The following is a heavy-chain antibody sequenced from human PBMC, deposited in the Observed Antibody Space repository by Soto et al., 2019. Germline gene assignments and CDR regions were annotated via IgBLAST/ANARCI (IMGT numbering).Heavy chain of an antibody. CDR2: INPNSGGT. D-gene: IGHD6-6*01. V-gene: IGHV1-2*04. CDR3: ARSRGGIAARPGYYYYMDV. J-gene: IGHJ6*03. Sequence: GASVKVSCKASGYTFTGYYMHWVRQAPGQGLEWMGWINPNSGGTNYAQKFQGWVTMTRDTSISTAYMELSRLRSDDTAVYYCARSRGGIAARPGYYYYMDVWGKGTTVTVSS. CDR1: GYTFTGYY.